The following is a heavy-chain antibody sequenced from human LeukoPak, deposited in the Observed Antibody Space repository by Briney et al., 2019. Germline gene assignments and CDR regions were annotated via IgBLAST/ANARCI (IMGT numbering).Heavy chain of an antibody. CDR1: GYTLTELS. J-gene: IGHJ4*02. CDR3: ARELGAMVRGVIMVFDY. CDR2: FDPEDGET. Sequence: ASVKVSCKVSGYTLTELSMHWVRQAPGKGLEWMGGFDPEDGETIYAQKFQGRVTMTRNTSISTAYMELSSLRSEDTAVYYCARELGAMVRGVIMVFDYWGQGTLVTVSS. V-gene: IGHV1-24*01. D-gene: IGHD3-10*01.